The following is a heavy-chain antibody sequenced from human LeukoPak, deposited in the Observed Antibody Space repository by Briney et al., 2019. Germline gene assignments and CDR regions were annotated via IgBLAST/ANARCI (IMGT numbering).Heavy chain of an antibody. CDR1: GFTVSANY. V-gene: IGHV3-53*01. D-gene: IGHD3-3*01. CDR2: IYSGGST. CDR3: ARARVTIFGVAPYGMDV. Sequence: GGSLRLSCAVSGFTVSANYLNWVRQAPGKGLEWVSVIYSGGSTYYADSVKGRFTISRDNSKNTLYLQMNSLRAEDTAVYYCARARVTIFGVAPYGMDVWGQGTTVTVSS. J-gene: IGHJ6*02.